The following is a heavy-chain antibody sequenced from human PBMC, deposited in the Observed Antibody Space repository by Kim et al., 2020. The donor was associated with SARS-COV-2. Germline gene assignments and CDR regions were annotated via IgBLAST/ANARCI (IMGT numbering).Heavy chain of an antibody. J-gene: IGHJ5*02. CDR2: ISSSSSYI. D-gene: IGHD2-15*01. CDR3: ARDPDVGSGGSCYFDP. CDR1: GFTFSSYS. V-gene: IGHV3-21*01. Sequence: GGSLRLSCAASGFTFSSYSMNWVRQAPGKGLEWVSSISSSSSYIYYADSVKGRFTISRDNAKNSLYLQMNSLRAEDTAVYYCARDPDVGSGGSCYFDPWGQGTLVTVSS.